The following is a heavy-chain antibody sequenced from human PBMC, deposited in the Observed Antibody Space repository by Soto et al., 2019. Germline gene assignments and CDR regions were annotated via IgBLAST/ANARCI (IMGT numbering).Heavy chain of an antibody. D-gene: IGHD1-1*01. V-gene: IGHV4-30-4*01. Sequence: QVQLQESGPGLVRPSQTLSLTCTVSGDSISSADYYWSWIRQTPGQVLEWIGHIFYSGSTYYNPSLKSRLTISVDTSKNHFSLRLTSVTAADTAVYYCARDLWVEPELYYYGMDVWGQGTTVTVSS. CDR2: IFYSGST. CDR1: GDSISSADYY. CDR3: ARDLWVEPELYYYGMDV. J-gene: IGHJ6*02.